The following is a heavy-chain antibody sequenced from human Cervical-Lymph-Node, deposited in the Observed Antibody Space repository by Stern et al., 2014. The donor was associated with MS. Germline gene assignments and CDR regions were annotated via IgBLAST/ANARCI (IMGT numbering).Heavy chain of an antibody. CDR1: GFDFSSYW. CDR2: IRGDGGDI. Sequence: DVQLVESGGGLVQPGGSLRLSCEASGFDFSSYWMNWVRQAPGQGLEWVASIRGDGGDIKYEDSVKGRFTISRDNGKNSQYLQMNSLRGDDTAVYYCARSRDPSGADQDFDYWGQGTLVTVSS. V-gene: IGHV3-7*01. J-gene: IGHJ4*02. CDR3: ARSRDPSGADQDFDY.